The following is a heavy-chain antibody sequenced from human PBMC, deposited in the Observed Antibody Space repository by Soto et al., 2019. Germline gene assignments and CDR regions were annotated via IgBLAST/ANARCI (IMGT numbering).Heavy chain of an antibody. Sequence: GESLKISCAASGFTFSDYYMSWIRQAPGKGLEWVSYISSSSSYTNYADSVKGRFTISRDNAKNSLYLQMNSLRAEDTAVYYCARDAGGANPVDYWGQGTLVTVSS. CDR2: ISSSSSYT. J-gene: IGHJ4*02. CDR3: ARDAGGANPVDY. V-gene: IGHV3-11*06. D-gene: IGHD3-16*01. CDR1: GFTFSDYY.